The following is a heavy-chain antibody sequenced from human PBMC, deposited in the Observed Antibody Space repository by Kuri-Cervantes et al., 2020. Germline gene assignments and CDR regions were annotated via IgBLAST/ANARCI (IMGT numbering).Heavy chain of an antibody. V-gene: IGHV1-3*01. CDR2: INAGNGNT. D-gene: IGHD3-10*01. CDR3: ARVRGVYNWFDP. Sequence: ASVKVSCKASGYTFTSYAMHWVRQAPGQRLEWMGWINAGNGNTKYSQKFQSRVTITRDTSASTAYMELSSLRSEDTAVYYCARVRGVYNWFDPWGQGTLVTVSS. J-gene: IGHJ5*02. CDR1: GYTFTSYA.